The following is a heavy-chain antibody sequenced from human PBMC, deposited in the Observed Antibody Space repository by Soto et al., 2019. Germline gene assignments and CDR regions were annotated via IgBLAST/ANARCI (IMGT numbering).Heavy chain of an antibody. CDR1: GYTFTDFY. CDR3: ANAPLGGGAPYYCDY. D-gene: IGHD3-16*01. V-gene: IGHV1-2*02. CDR2: INPYTGGT. Sequence: QVQLVQSGAEVKKPGASVKVSCKASGYTFTDFYMHWVRQAPGQGLEWLGWINPYTGGTNYAQKFQDRVTMTRDTSLRTAYLDPSRPTSDDTAVYYFANAPLGGGAPYYCDYWGQGTLVTASS. J-gene: IGHJ4*02.